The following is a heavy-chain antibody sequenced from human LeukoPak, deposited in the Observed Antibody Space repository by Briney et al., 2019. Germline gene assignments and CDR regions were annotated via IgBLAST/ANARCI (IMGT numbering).Heavy chain of an antibody. CDR1: GGTFSSYA. CDR2: SIPIFGTA. J-gene: IGHJ3*02. CDR3: ARDLGGGQGGNPSDAFDI. D-gene: IGHD4-23*01. Sequence: RASVKVSCKASGGTFSSYAISWVRQAPGQGLEWMGGSIPIFGTANYAQKFQGRVTITTDESTSTAYMELSSLRSEDTAVYYCARDLGGGQGGNPSDAFDIWGQGAMVTVSS. V-gene: IGHV1-69*05.